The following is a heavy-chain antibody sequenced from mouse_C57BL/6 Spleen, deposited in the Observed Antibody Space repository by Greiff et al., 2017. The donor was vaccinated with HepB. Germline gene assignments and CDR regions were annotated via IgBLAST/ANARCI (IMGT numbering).Heavy chain of an antibody. Sequence: QVQLQQPGTELVRPGASVTLSCKASGYTFTDYEMHWVKQTPVHGLEWIGAIDPETGGTAYNQKFKGKAILTADKSSSTAYMELRSLTSEDSAVYYCTRRVTDYFDYWGQGTTLTVSS. CDR3: TRRVTDYFDY. V-gene: IGHV1-15*01. CDR2: IDPETGGT. D-gene: IGHD2-2*01. CDR1: GYTFTDYE. J-gene: IGHJ2*01.